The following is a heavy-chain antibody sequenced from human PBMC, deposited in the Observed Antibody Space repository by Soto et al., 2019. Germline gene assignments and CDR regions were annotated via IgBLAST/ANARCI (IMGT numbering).Heavy chain of an antibody. CDR3: AKDAYNWNFAGYDY. CDR2: ISGSGGRT. CDR1: GFTFSSYA. J-gene: IGHJ4*02. D-gene: IGHD1-7*01. V-gene: IGHV3-23*01. Sequence: GAPLRLSCAASGFTFSSYAMSWVRQAPGRGLEWVSAISGSGGRTYYADSVKGRFTTSRDNSKNTLYLQMNSLRAEDTAVYYCAKDAYNWNFAGYDYWGQGTLVTVSS.